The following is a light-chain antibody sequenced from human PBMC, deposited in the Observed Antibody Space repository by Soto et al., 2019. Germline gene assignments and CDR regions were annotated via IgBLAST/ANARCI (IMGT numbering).Light chain of an antibody. CDR2: WAS. J-gene: IGKJ3*01. V-gene: IGKV4-1*01. Sequence: DIVMTQSPDSLAVSLGERATINCKSSQSVLYSSNNKNYLAWYQQKPGQPPKLLIYWASTRESGVPDRFSGSGFGTDFTLTISSLQAEDVAVYYCQQYYSTVFTFGPGIKVDIK. CDR3: QQYYSTVFT. CDR1: QSVLYSSNNKNY.